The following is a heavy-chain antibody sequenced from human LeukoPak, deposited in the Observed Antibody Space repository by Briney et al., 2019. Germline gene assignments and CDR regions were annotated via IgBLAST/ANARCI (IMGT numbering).Heavy chain of an antibody. J-gene: IGHJ5*02. CDR3: ARDISSLFDP. V-gene: IGHV1-18*01. CDR2: ISAYNGNT. Sequence: ASVKVSCKASGGTFSSYAMRWVRQAPGQGLEWMGWISAYNGNTNYAQKLQGRVTMTTDTSTSTAYMELRSLRSDDTAVYYCARDISSLFDPWGQGTLVTVSS. D-gene: IGHD6-13*01. CDR1: GGTFSSYA.